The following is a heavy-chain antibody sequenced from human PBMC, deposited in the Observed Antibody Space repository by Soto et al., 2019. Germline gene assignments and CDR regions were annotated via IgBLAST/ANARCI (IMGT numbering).Heavy chain of an antibody. Sequence: QVQLVQSGAEVKKPGASVKVSCKASGYTFTSYYMHWVRQAPGQGLEWMGIINPSGGSTSYAQKLQGRVTMXXDXSXXTVYMELSSLRSEDTAVYYCARVYCSGGSCYSVDYWGQGTLVTVSS. CDR1: GYTFTSYY. D-gene: IGHD2-15*01. CDR2: INPSGGST. CDR3: ARVYCSGGSCYSVDY. V-gene: IGHV1-46*03. J-gene: IGHJ4*02.